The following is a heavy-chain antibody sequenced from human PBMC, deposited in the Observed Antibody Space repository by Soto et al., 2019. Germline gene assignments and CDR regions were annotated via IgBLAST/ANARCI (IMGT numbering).Heavy chain of an antibody. V-gene: IGHV4-39*07. D-gene: IGHD2-8*02. Sequence: PSETLSLTCTVSGGSISSSSYYWGWIRQPPGKGLEWIGSIYYSGSTYYNPSLKSRVTISVDTSKNQFSLKLSSVTAADTAVYYCARVGTLLEVVYADAFDIWGQGTMVTVSS. CDR2: IYYSGST. CDR3: ARVGTLLEVVYADAFDI. J-gene: IGHJ3*02. CDR1: GGSISSSSYY.